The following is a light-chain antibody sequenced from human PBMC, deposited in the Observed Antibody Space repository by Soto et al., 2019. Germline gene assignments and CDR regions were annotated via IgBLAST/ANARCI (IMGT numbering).Light chain of an antibody. CDR2: LNSDGSH. Sequence: QSVLTQSPSASASLGASVKLTCTLSSGHSSYAIAWHQQQPEKGPRYLMKLNSDGSHSKGDGIPDRFSGSSSGAERYLTISSLQSEDEADYYCQTWGTGIGAVSGGGTQLTVL. CDR3: QTWGTGIGAV. J-gene: IGLJ7*01. CDR1: SGHSSYA. V-gene: IGLV4-69*01.